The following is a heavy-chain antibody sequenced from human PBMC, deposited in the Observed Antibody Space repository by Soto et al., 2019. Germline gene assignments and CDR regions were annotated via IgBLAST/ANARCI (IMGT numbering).Heavy chain of an antibody. J-gene: IGHJ6*02. CDR2: IYYSGST. D-gene: IGHD3-22*01. Sequence: TLSLTCTVSGGSISSGGYYWSWIRQHPGKGLEWIGYIYYSGSTYYNPSLKSRVTISVDTSKNQFSLKLSSVTAADTAVYYCARERGFGYYDSSGYIPAPYYYGMDVWGQGTTVTVSS. CDR3: ARERGFGYYDSSGYIPAPYYYGMDV. CDR1: GGSISSGGYY. V-gene: IGHV4-31*03.